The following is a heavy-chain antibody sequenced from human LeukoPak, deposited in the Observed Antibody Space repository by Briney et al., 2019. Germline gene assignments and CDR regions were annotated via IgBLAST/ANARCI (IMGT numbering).Heavy chain of an antibody. CDR1: GFTFSTYA. V-gene: IGHV3-23*01. D-gene: IGHD3-10*01. CDR2: ISGSGGTT. J-gene: IGHJ4*02. CDR3: AKREVRLRYFDY. Sequence: PGRSLRLSCAASGFTFSTYAMSWVRQAPGKGLEWVSAISGSGGTTYYADSVKGRFTISRDNSRNTLYLQMNSLQAEDTALYYCAKREVRLRYFDYWGQGTLVTVSS.